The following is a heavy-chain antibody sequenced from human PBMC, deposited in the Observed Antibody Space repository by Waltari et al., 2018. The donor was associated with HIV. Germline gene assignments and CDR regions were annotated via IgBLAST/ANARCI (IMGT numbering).Heavy chain of an antibody. D-gene: IGHD3-3*01. CDR3: ARSQDFWSGYPYYYYGMDV. J-gene: IGHJ6*02. CDR2: IIPIFGTA. CDR1: GGTFSRYA. V-gene: IGHV1-69*06. Sequence: QVQLVQSGAEVKKPGSSVKVSCKASGGTFSRYAISWVRQAPGQGLEWMGVIIPIFGTANYAQKFQGRVTITADKSTSTAYMELSSLRSEDTAVYYCARSQDFWSGYPYYYYGMDVWGQGTTVTVSS.